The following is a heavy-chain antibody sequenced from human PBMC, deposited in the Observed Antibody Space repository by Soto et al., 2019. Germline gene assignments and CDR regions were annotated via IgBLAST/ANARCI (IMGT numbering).Heavy chain of an antibody. Sequence: EVQLVQSEAEVKKPGESLKISCKVSGYSFVNYWIGWVRQMPGKGLEWMGNVYPGDSDTDYSPSFQGQVTISADKSITTASLQWSSLQASDTAIYYCAIQSLSSSAFDFWGQGNLVTVSS. CDR3: AIQSLSSSAFDF. D-gene: IGHD6-13*01. V-gene: IGHV5-51*01. CDR1: GYSFVNYW. CDR2: VYPGDSDT. J-gene: IGHJ4*02.